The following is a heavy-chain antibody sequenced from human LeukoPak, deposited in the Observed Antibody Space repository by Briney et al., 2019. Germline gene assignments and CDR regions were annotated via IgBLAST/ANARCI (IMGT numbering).Heavy chain of an antibody. CDR3: ARQGAGGSDY. J-gene: IGHJ4*02. CDR1: GGSISSRGYY. Sequence: SGTLSLTCTVSGGSISSRGYYWAWMRQPPGKGLEWIGSISHSGSTYYNPSLKSRVNIAADTSKNQFSLKLTSVTAADTAVHYCARQGAGGSDYWGQGTLVTVSS. CDR2: ISHSGST. D-gene: IGHD2-8*02. V-gene: IGHV4-39*01.